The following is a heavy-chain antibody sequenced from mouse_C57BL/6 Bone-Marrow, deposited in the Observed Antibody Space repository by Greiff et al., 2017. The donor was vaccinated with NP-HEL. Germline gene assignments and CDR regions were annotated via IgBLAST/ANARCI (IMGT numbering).Heavy chain of an antibody. J-gene: IGHJ4*01. CDR1: GFTFSDYY. Sequence: DVKLVQSGGGLVQPGGSLKLSCAASGFTFSDYYMYWVRQTPEKRLEWVAYISNGGGSTYYPDTVKGRVTISIDHAKNTLYLQMSRLKSEDTAMYYCARDYYDYQGYAMDYWGQGTSVTVSS. CDR2: ISNGGGST. D-gene: IGHD2-4*01. V-gene: IGHV5-12*01. CDR3: ARDYYDYQGYAMDY.